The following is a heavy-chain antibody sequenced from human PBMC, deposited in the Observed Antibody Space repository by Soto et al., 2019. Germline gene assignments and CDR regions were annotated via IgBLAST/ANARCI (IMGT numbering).Heavy chain of an antibody. J-gene: IGHJ4*02. CDR2: IYSKEGKI. CDR1: GYIFNNYG. V-gene: IGHV1-18*01. Sequence: QVQLVQSGAEVQKPGASVKVSCKASGYIFNNYGISWVRQAPGQGLEWMGWIYSKEGKINFAQKFHGRVTLTTDTSTSTAYIELRSLRFDDSAVYFCARDIAYDIDYWGQGTLVTVSS. D-gene: IGHD5-12*01. CDR3: ARDIAYDIDY.